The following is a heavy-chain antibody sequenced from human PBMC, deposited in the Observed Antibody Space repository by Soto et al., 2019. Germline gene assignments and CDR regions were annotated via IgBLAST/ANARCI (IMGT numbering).Heavy chain of an antibody. CDR1: GFTFDDYM. CDR3: AKDIRTSGLYSLDV. V-gene: IGHV3-43*01. Sequence: EVQLVESGGVVMQPGGSLKLSCAASGFTFDDYMMHWVRQAPGKGLEWVSRISWDGANIDYADSVKGRFTISRDNSKTSLDLQMHSLRTHDTGLYYCAKDIRTSGLYSLDVWGQGTTVIVSS. J-gene: IGHJ6*02. CDR2: ISWDGANI. D-gene: IGHD5-12*01.